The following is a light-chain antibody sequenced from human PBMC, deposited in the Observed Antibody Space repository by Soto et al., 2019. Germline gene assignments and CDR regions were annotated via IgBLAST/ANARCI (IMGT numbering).Light chain of an antibody. CDR2: AAS. CDR3: QQSYSTPWT. CDR1: QSISSN. J-gene: IGKJ1*01. V-gene: IGKV1-39*01. Sequence: DVQMTHTQSSLSKSVGDSVTITSRASQSISSNLKWYQQKPGKAPKLLIYAASSLQSGVPSRFSDSGSGTDFTLTISSLQPEDFATYYCQQSYSTPWTFGQGTKVDIK.